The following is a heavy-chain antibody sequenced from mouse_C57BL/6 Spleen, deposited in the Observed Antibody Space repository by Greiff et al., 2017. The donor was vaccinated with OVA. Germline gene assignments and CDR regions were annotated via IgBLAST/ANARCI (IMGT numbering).Heavy chain of an antibody. D-gene: IGHD2-12*01. CDR3: AREEGGYDRDYAREY. CDR1: GYAFSSSW. J-gene: IGHJ4*01. Sequence: VQLVESGPELVKPGASVKISCKASGYAFSSSWMNWVKQRPGKGLEWIGRIYPGAGDTNYNGKFKGKATLNADKSSSTAYMQLSSLHSADSAVFYCAREEGGYDRDYAREYWGQGTSVTGSS. V-gene: IGHV1-82*01. CDR2: IYPGAGDT.